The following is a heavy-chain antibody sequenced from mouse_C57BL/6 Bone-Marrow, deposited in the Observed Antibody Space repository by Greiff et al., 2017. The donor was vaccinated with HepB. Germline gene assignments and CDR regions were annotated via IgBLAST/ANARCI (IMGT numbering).Heavy chain of an antibody. CDR2: IRSKSNNYAT. CDR3: VRFIGPY. D-gene: IGHD2-14*01. J-gene: IGHJ3*01. CDR1: GFSFNTYA. Sequence: VQLKESGGGLMQPKGSLKLSCAASGFSFNTYAMNWVRQAPGKGLEWVARIRSKSNNYATYYADSVKDRFTISRDDSESMLYLQMNNLKTEDTAMYYCVRFIGPYWGQGTLVTVSA. V-gene: IGHV10-1*01.